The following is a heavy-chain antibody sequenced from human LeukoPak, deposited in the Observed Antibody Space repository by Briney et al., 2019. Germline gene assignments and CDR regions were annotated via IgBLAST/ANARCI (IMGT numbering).Heavy chain of an antibody. Sequence: ASVKVSCKVSGYTLTELSMHWVRQAPGKGLEWMGGLDPEDGETIYAQKFQGRVTMTEDTSTDTAYMELSSLRSEDTAVYYCATADILTGYYIVWGQGTLVTVSS. V-gene: IGHV1-24*01. CDR3: ATADILTGYYIV. CDR1: GYTLTELS. J-gene: IGHJ4*02. CDR2: LDPEDGET. D-gene: IGHD3-9*01.